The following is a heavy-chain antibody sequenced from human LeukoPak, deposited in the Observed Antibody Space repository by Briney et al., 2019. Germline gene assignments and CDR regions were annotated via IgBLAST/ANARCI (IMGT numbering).Heavy chain of an antibody. V-gene: IGHV1-69*04. Sequence: SVKVSCKASGGTFSSYAISWVRQAPGQGLEWMGRIIPILGIANYEQKFQGRVTITADKSTSTAYIELSSLRSEDTAVYYCARGTIPFGFDPWGQGTLVTVSS. CDR3: ARGTIPFGFDP. D-gene: IGHD3-16*01. CDR1: GGTFSSYA. J-gene: IGHJ5*02. CDR2: IIPILGIA.